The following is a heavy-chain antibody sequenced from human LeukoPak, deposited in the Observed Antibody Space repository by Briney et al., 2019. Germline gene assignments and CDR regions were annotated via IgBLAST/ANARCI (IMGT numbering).Heavy chain of an antibody. D-gene: IGHD6-13*01. CDR1: GFTFSSYG. CDR3: ARGPDSSNWYEPVDY. J-gene: IGHJ4*02. CDR2: ISYDGSNK. V-gene: IGHV3-30*03. Sequence: GGSLRLSCAASGFTFSSYGMHWVRQAPGKGLEWVAVISYDGSNKYYADSVKGRFTISRDNSKNTLYLQMNSLRAEDTAVYYCARGPDSSNWYEPVDYWGQGTLVTVPS.